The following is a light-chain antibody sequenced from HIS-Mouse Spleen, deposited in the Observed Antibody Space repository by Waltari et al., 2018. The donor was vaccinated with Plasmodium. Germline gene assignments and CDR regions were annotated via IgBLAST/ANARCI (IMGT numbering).Light chain of an antibody. CDR2: KDS. CDR3: QAWDSSTVV. Sequence: SYELTQPPSVSVSPGQTASITCSGDKLGDKYACWYQQKQGESPVLVIYKDSKRPSGITELFSGSNSGNTATLTISGTQAMDEADYYCQAWDSSTVVFGGGTKLTVL. J-gene: IGLJ2*01. V-gene: IGLV3-1*01. CDR1: KLGDKY.